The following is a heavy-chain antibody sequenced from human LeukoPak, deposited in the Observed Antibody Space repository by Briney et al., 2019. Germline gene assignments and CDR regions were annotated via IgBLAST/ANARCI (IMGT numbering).Heavy chain of an antibody. D-gene: IGHD2-2*01. CDR3: ARQYDSYFYYYLDL. V-gene: IGHV4-38-2*01. Sequence: PSETLSLTCGVSGYPINSAYYWVWIRQPPGKGLEWIGSLYHPDSTYYNPSLKSRVTMSADTSRNQFSLRLSFVTAADTAVYYCARQYDSYFYYYLDLWGTGTTVTVSS. CDR2: LYHPDST. CDR1: GYPINSAYY. J-gene: IGHJ6*03.